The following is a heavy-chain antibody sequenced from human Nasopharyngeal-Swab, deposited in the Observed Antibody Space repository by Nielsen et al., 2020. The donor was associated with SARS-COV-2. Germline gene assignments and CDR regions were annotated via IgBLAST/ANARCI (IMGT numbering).Heavy chain of an antibody. V-gene: IGHV3-30-3*01. CDR3: ARAGGGYSYADY. D-gene: IGHD5-18*01. J-gene: IGHJ4*02. CDR2: ISYDGSNK. CDR1: GFTFSSYA. Sequence: GESLKISCAASGFTFSSYAIHWVRQAPGKGLEWVAVISYDGSNKYYADSVKGRFTNSRDNSRNTLYLQMNSLRAEDTAVYYCARAGGGYSYADYWGQGTLVTVSS.